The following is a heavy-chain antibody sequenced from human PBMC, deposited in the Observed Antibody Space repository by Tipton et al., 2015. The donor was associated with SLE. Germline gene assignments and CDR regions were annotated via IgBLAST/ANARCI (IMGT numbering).Heavy chain of an antibody. CDR3: ARQMASVAFDI. CDR2: IYYSGST. CDR1: GGSISSYY. Sequence: TLSLTCTVSGGSISSYYWSWIRQPAGKGLEWIGSIYYSGSTYYNPSLKSRVTISVDTSKNQFSLKLSSVTAADTAVYYCARQMASVAFDIWGQGTMVTVSS. D-gene: IGHD5-24*01. J-gene: IGHJ3*02. V-gene: IGHV4-59*05.